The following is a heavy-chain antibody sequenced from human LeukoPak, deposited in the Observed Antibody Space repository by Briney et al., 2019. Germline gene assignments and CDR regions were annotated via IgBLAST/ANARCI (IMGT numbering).Heavy chain of an antibody. Sequence: GGSLRLSCAASGFTFSNYGMHWVRQAPGKGLEWVAVISHDERNEYYAESVKGRFTISRDNSKNTVYLQMNSLRAEDTAVYYCAKSAAELRWGTYYSDYWGQGTLVTVSS. CDR3: AKSAAELRWGTYYSDY. D-gene: IGHD4-17*01. V-gene: IGHV3-30*18. CDR2: ISHDERNE. J-gene: IGHJ4*02. CDR1: GFTFSNYG.